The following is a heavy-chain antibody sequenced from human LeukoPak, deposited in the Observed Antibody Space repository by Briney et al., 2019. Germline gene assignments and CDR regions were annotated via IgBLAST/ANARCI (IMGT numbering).Heavy chain of an antibody. Sequence: ASVKVSCKASGSTFTSYGISWVRHAPGQGLEWLGGISAYNGNTNYAQKLQGRVTMTTDTSTSTAYMELRSLRSDDTAVYYCAKGSPATPFDYWGQGTLVTVSS. CDR2: ISAYNGNT. J-gene: IGHJ4*02. CDR3: AKGSPATPFDY. V-gene: IGHV1-18*01. D-gene: IGHD5-12*01. CDR1: GSTFTSYG.